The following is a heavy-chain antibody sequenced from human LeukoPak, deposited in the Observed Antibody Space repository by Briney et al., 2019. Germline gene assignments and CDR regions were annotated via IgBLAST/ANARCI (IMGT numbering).Heavy chain of an antibody. D-gene: IGHD5-18*01. J-gene: IGHJ4*02. V-gene: IGHV3-7*03. CDR1: AFIFSGHW. Sequence: GGSLRLSCEGSAFIFSGHWMNWVRQTPGKGLEWVASIKEDGSERQYVDSVKGRFSISRDNTKGSLFLQLNSLRAEDTAVYYCARGRIQLWTHYFDYWGQGTLVTVSP. CDR3: ARGRIQLWTHYFDY. CDR2: IKEDGSER.